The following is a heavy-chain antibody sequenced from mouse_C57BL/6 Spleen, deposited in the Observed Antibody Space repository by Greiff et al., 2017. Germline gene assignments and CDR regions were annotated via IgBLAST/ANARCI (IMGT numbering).Heavy chain of an antibody. D-gene: IGHD2-4*01. CDR1: GFTFSDYG. CDR2: ISSGSSTI. CDR3: ASPYDYVSPFYYAMDY. V-gene: IGHV5-17*01. Sequence: EVQRVESGGGLVKPGGSLKLSCAASGFTFSDYGMHWVRQAPEKGLEWVAYISSGSSTIYYADTVKGRFTISSDHAKNTLFLQMTSLRSEGTAMYYCASPYDYVSPFYYAMDYWGQGTSVTVSS. J-gene: IGHJ4*01.